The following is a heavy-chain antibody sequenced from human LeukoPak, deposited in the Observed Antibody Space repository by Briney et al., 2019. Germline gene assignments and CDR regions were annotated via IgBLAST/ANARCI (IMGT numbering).Heavy chain of an antibody. CDR3: ARPTRPFYYYGMDV. D-gene: IGHD6-25*01. Sequence: PSETLSLTCTVSGGSISTYYWSWIRQPPGKGLEWIGYIYYSGSTNYNPSLKSRVTISVDTSKNQFSLKLSSVTAADTAVYYCARPTRPFYYYGMDVWGQGTTVIVSS. CDR2: IYYSGST. V-gene: IGHV4-59*01. J-gene: IGHJ6*02. CDR1: GGSISTYY.